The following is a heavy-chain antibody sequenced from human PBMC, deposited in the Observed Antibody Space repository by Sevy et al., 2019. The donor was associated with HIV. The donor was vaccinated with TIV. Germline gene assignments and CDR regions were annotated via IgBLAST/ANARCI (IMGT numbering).Heavy chain of an antibody. Sequence: GGSLRLSCVASGFTFNRYLMHWVRQVPGKGLVWVSQIKHDGSSTTYADSVRGRFTISRDNAKNTLYLEMKNLRAEDTAVYYCAREGVDFWSGPVDFYYGMDVWGPGATVTVSS. V-gene: IGHV3-74*01. CDR1: GFTFNRYL. CDR3: AREGVDFWSGPVDFYYGMDV. D-gene: IGHD3-3*01. J-gene: IGHJ6*02. CDR2: IKHDGSST.